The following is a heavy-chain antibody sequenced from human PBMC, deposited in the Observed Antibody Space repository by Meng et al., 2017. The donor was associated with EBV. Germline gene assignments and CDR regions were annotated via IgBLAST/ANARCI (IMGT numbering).Heavy chain of an antibody. D-gene: IGHD6-19*01. CDR3: ARVGIAVAGTGDY. CDR2: INPNSGGT. V-gene: IGHV1-2*06. Sequence: GRLVQVGAVVKKPGASVKVSCKASGYTFTGYYMHWVRQAPGQGLEWMGRINPNSGGTNYAQKFQGRVTMTRDTSISTAYMELSRLRSDDTAVYYCARVGIAVAGTGDYWGQGTLVTVSS. CDR1: GYTFTGYY. J-gene: IGHJ4*02.